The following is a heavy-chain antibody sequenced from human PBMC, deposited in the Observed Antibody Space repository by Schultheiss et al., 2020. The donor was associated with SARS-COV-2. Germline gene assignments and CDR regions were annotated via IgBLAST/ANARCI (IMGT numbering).Heavy chain of an antibody. CDR2: IYWDDDK. CDR1: GFSLSTSGVG. J-gene: IGHJ4*02. CDR3: ARDCIAAAGFDY. Sequence: SGPTLVKPTQTLTLTCTFSGFSLSTSGVGVGWIRQPPGKALEWLALIYWDDDKRYSPSLKSRLTITKDTSKDQVVLTMTNMDPVDTATYYCARDCIAAAGFDYWGQGTLVTVSS. V-gene: IGHV2-5*02. D-gene: IGHD6-13*01.